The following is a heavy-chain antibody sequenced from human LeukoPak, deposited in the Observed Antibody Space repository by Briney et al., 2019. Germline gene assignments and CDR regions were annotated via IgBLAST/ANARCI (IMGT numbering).Heavy chain of an antibody. J-gene: IGHJ3*02. CDR1: EYTFTNYD. CDR2: MSPHFGSA. D-gene: IGHD3-10*01. CDR3: ARHGRGCDAFDI. Sequence: ASVKVSFKASEYTFTNYDLNWVRRATGQGLEWMGWMSPHFGSAGYAQKFKGRVTMTRDTSTSTAYLEVGSLRSECTAMYYCARHGRGCDAFDIWGQGTMVIVSS. V-gene: IGHV1-8*01.